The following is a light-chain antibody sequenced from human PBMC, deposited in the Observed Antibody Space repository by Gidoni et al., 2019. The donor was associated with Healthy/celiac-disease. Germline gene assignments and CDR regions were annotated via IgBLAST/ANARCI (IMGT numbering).Light chain of an antibody. CDR2: SAS. J-gene: IGKJ1*01. V-gene: IGKV1-39*01. CDR3: QKSYSTLWT. CDR1: QSISSY. Sequence: DIQMTQSPSSLSASVGDRVTITCRASQSISSYLNWYQPQPGKAPKLLIYSASHLQSGVPSRFSGIGSGTAFTLTIRSLQTEDFATYYCQKSYSTLWTFGQGTKVEIK.